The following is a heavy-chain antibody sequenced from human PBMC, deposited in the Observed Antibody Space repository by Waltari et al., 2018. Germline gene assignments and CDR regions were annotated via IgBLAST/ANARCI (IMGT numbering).Heavy chain of an antibody. CDR1: GYTFSNYG. J-gene: IGHJ5*02. CDR3: ARLYDASAYYNTYRDP. Sequence: QVQLVQSGAEVRKPGASVKVSCKASGYTFSNYGIAWVRQAPGQGLEWMGWIRGYEGDTKYARELEGRLTVTTDTPTNTAHMELRSLRSDDTAVYYCARLYDASAYYNTYRDPWGQGALVTVSS. CDR2: IRGYEGDT. D-gene: IGHD3-22*01. V-gene: IGHV1-18*01.